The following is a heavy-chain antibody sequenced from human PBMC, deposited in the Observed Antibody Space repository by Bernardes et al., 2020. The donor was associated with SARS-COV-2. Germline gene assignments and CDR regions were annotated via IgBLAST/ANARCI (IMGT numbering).Heavy chain of an antibody. D-gene: IGHD2-21*02. CDR1: GYTFTGYF. V-gene: IGHV1-2*02. CDR2: INPNTGGT. J-gene: IGHJ4*02. Sequence: ASVKVSCKASGYTFTGYFIHWVRQAPGQRLEWMGWINPNTGGTNYVQKFQGRITMTRDTSITTAYMELSWLGSDDTAMYYCARTRTTISTTGIPVDYWGQGTLVTVSS. CDR3: ARTRTTISTTGIPVDY.